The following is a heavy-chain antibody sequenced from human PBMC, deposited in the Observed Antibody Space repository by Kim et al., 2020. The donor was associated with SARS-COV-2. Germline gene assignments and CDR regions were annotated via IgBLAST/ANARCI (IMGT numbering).Heavy chain of an antibody. V-gene: IGHV3-15*01. J-gene: IGHJ6*02. D-gene: IGHD5-12*01. Sequence: GGSLRLSCAASGFTFSNAWMSWVRQAPGKGLEWVGRIKSKTDGGTTDYAAPVKGRFTISRDDSKNTLYLQMNSLKTEDTAVYYCTTDTPHPSGYYYYYGMDVWGQGTTVTVSS. CDR2: IKSKTDGGTT. CDR1: GFTFSNAW. CDR3: TTDTPHPSGYYYYYGMDV.